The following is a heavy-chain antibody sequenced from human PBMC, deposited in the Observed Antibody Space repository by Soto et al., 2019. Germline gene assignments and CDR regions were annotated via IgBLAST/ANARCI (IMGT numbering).Heavy chain of an antibody. CDR2: IKGYWGST. Sequence: EEQLLQSGGGSVQPGGSLRLSCAASGFSFGNLWFNWVRQAPGKGLLSVSQIKGYWGSTNYADSVRGRFTISKDNARNTLYLQMSGLRVEDTGVYYCARVNAYSGGAGDPLDLWCQGTLVTVSS. D-gene: IGHD2-21*01. CDR3: ARVNAYSGGAGDPLDL. V-gene: IGHV3-74*01. CDR1: GFSFGNLW. J-gene: IGHJ5*02.